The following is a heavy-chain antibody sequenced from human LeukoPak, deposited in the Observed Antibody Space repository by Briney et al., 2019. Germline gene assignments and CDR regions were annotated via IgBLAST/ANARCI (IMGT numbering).Heavy chain of an antibody. V-gene: IGHV3-15*01. D-gene: IGHD1-26*01. J-gene: IGHJ3*02. Sequence: GGSLRLSCAASGFTFSNAWMSWVRQAPGKGLEWGGRIKSKTDGGTTDYAAPVKGRFTISRDDSKNTLYLQMNSLKTEDTAVYYCTTDSGSYYDAFDIWGQGTMVTVSS. CDR1: GFTFSNAW. CDR3: TTDSGSYYDAFDI. CDR2: IKSKTDGGTT.